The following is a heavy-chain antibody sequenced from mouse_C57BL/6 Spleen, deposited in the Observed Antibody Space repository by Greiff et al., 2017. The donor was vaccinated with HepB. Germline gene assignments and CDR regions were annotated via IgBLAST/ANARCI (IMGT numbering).Heavy chain of an antibody. CDR2: INPNNGGT. D-gene: IGHD1-1*01. CDR1: GYTFTDYY. Sequence: EVQLQQSGPELVKPGASVKISCKASGYTFTDYYMNWVKQSHGKSLEWIGDINPNNGGTSYNQKFKGKATLTVDKSSSTAYMELRSLTTEDSAVYYCARLDGSSYYYAMDDWGQGTSVTVSS. CDR3: ARLDGSSYYYAMDD. J-gene: IGHJ4*01. V-gene: IGHV1-26*01.